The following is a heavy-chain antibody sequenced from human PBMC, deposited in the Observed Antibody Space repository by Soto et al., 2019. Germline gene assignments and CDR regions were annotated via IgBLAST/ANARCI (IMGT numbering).Heavy chain of an antibody. Sequence: QVQLEESGPGLVKTSQTLSLTCTVSGGAIRDGGYYWSWIRHPPVKGLEWIGHIYYSGSTFYNPSVKSYVRMSSHTAYYQFLLALNSVTAPDTSVYYCAIGGGPSWARLTGALYYWGKGMEVTVSS. J-gene: IGHJ4*02. CDR3: AIGGGPSWARLTGALYY. D-gene: IGHD4-17*01. V-gene: IGHV4-30-4*01. CDR1: GGAIRDGGYY. CDR2: IYYSGST.